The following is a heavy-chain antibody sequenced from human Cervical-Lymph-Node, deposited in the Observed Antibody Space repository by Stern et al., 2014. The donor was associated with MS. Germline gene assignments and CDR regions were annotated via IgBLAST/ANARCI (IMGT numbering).Heavy chain of an antibody. CDR2: IIPIIGLA. D-gene: IGHD4-17*01. CDR1: GGQLSSSFP. CDR3: ARGIVTNRPASTLHNLFDP. V-gene: IGHV1-69*09. Sequence: QMQLVQSGAEVKKPGSSVNVSCKPSGGQLSSSFPVSWVRQAPRPGLEWLGRIIPIIGLANYAQKFQSRLTITADKSTRTVYMELSSMTSEDTALYYCARGIVTNRPASTLHNLFDPWGQGTLVTVSS. J-gene: IGHJ5*02.